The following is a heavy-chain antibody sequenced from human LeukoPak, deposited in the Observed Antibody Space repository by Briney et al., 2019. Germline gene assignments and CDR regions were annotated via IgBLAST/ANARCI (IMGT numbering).Heavy chain of an antibody. Sequence: GGSLRLSCAASGFTFSSYGMHWVRQAPGKGLEWVAFIRYDGSNKYYADSVKGRFTISRDNSKNTLYLQMNSLRAEDTAVYYCAKDFVVVVAATRDYYYYYGMDVWGQGTTVTVSS. CDR1: GFTFSSYG. CDR2: IRYDGSNK. J-gene: IGHJ6*02. V-gene: IGHV3-30*02. D-gene: IGHD2-15*01. CDR3: AKDFVVVVAATRDYYYYYGMDV.